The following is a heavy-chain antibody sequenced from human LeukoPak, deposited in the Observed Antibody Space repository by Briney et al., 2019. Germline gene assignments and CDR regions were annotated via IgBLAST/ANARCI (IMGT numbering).Heavy chain of an antibody. D-gene: IGHD1-7*01. CDR2: ISSSSSYI. CDR1: GFTFSSYS. V-gene: IGHV3-21*01. J-gene: IGHJ4*02. CDR3: ARVGNTFITGTRLFDY. Sequence: GGSLRLSCAASGFTFSSYSMNWGRQAPGKGLEWVSSISSSSSYIYYADSVKGRFTISRDNAKNSLYLQMNSLRAEDTAVYYCARVGNTFITGTRLFDYWGQGTLVTVSS.